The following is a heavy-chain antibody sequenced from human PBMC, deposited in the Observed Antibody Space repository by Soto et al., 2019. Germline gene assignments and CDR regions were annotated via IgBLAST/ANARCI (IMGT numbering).Heavy chain of an antibody. CDR1: GGTFSSYA. Sequence: SVKVSCKASGGTFSSYAISWVRQAPGQGLEWMGGITPIFGTANYAQKFQGRVTITADESTSTAYMELSSLRSEDTAVYYCARTRYSNYDYYGMDVWGQGTTVTVSS. J-gene: IGHJ6*02. CDR2: ITPIFGTA. CDR3: ARTRYSNYDYYGMDV. D-gene: IGHD4-4*01. V-gene: IGHV1-69*13.